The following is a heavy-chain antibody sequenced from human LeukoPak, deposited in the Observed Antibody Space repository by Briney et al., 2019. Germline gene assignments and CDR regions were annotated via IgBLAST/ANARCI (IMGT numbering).Heavy chain of an antibody. J-gene: IGHJ4*02. D-gene: IGHD1-26*01. CDR3: ASPKGGRYHEGFDY. V-gene: IGHV3-30-3*01. CDR2: ISYDGSNK. Sequence: PGRSLRLSCAASGFTFSSYAMHWVRQAPGKGLEWVAVISYDGSNKYYADSVKGRFTISRDNSKNTLYVQINSLRAEDTAVYYCASPKGGRYHEGFDYWGQGTLVTVSS. CDR1: GFTFSSYA.